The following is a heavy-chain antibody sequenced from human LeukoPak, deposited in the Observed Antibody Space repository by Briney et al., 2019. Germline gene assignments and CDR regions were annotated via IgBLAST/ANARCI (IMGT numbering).Heavy chain of an antibody. CDR2: ISSSSSTI. CDR3: ARDHSYASRGGSFDY. CDR1: GFTFSSYS. J-gene: IGHJ4*02. V-gene: IGHV3-48*02. Sequence: PGGSLRLSCAASGFTFSSYSMNWVRQAPGKGLEWVSYISSSSSTIYYADSVKGRFTISRDNAKNSLYLQMNSLRDEDTAVYYCARDHSYASRGGSFDYWGQGTLVTVSS. D-gene: IGHD3-16*01.